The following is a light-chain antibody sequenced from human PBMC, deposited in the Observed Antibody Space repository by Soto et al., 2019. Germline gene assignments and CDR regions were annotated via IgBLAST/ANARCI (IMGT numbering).Light chain of an antibody. CDR1: QSVSSTN. V-gene: IGKV3-20*01. Sequence: EIVLTQSPGTLSLSPGERATLSCRASQSVSSTNLAWYQQKPGQAPRLLIYGTSTRATGIPDRFSGSGSGTDSSLTISRLEPEDFTVYYCQQYGSSPRYTFGQGTKLEIK. CDR3: QQYGSSPRYT. CDR2: GTS. J-gene: IGKJ2*01.